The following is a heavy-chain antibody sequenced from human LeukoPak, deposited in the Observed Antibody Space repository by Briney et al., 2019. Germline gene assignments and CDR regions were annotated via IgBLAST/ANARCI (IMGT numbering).Heavy chain of an antibody. CDR1: GYIFTSYW. D-gene: IGHD3-22*01. CDR3: ASGLDSSGYYTTYFDY. Sequence: GESLKISCKGSGYIFTSYWIGWVRQMPGKGLEWMGIIYPGDSDTRYSPSFQGQVTISADKSISTAYLQWSSLKASDTAMYYCASGLDSSGYYTTYFDYWGQGTLVTVSS. CDR2: IYPGDSDT. J-gene: IGHJ4*02. V-gene: IGHV5-51*01.